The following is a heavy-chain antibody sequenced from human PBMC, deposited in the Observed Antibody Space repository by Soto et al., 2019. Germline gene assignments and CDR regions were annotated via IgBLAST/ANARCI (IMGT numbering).Heavy chain of an antibody. CDR2: IDPSDSQT. CDR1: GYSFAGYW. D-gene: IGHD3-22*01. CDR3: ARQIYDSDTGPNFQYYFDS. Sequence: PGESRKISCKGSGYSFAGYWITWVRQKPGKGLEWMGRIDPSDSQTYYSPSFRGHVTISVTKSITTVFLQWSSLRASDTAMYYCARQIYDSDTGPNFQYYFDSWGQGTPVNVSS. V-gene: IGHV5-10-1*01. J-gene: IGHJ4*02.